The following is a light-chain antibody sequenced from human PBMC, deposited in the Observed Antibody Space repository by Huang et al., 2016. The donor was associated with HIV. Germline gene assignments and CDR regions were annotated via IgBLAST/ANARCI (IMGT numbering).Light chain of an antibody. CDR2: DAS. Sequence: EIVLTQSPATLSLSPGERATLSSRASQLVDNYLVWYQQTLGHAPRLLIDDASKRATGIPASVIGSGSGTDFTLPISSLEPEDFAVYFCQHRSNSPYTFGRGTILEIK. V-gene: IGKV3-11*01. J-gene: IGKJ2*01. CDR3: QHRSNSPYT. CDR1: QLVDNY.